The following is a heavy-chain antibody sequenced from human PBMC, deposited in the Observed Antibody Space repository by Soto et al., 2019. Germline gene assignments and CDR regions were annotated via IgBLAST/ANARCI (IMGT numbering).Heavy chain of an antibody. J-gene: IGHJ6*02. CDR3: AAAFYYDFWSGPRMDV. D-gene: IGHD3-3*01. V-gene: IGHV1-18*01. CDR2: ISAYNGNT. Sequence: ASVKVSCKASGYTFTSYGISWVRQAPGQGLEWMGWISAYNGNTNYAQKLQGRVTMTTDTSTSTAYMELSSLRSEDTAVYYCAAAFYYDFWSGPRMDVWGQGTTVTVSS. CDR1: GYTFTSYG.